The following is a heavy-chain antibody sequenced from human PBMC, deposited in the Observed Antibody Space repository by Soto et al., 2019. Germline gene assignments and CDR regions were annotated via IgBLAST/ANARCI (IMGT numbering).Heavy chain of an antibody. D-gene: IGHD4-17*01. CDR2: LYGGGGHT. CDR3: AKDAVSGEGVWLAES. CDR1: GFTFSSYA. V-gene: IGHV3-23*01. Sequence: GGSLRLSCAASGFTFSSYAMIWVRQAPGKGLEWVSGLYGGGGHTNYADSVKGRFTISRDNSKNTLYLQMNSLRPEDTAVYRCAKDAVSGEGVWLAESWCQGTFVSVSS. J-gene: IGHJ5*02.